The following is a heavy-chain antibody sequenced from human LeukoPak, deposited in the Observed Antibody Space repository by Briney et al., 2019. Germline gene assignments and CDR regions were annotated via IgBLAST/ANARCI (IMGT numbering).Heavy chain of an antibody. CDR3: AWELELFSFDM. D-gene: IGHD1-1*01. V-gene: IGHV3-48*03. CDR2: ISSSGSTI. CDR1: GFTFSSYE. Sequence: GGSLRLSCAASGFTFSSYEMNWVRQAPGKGLEWVSYISSSGSTIYYADSVKGRFTISRDNAKNSLYLQMRRLRAEVTVVYYCAWELELFSFDMWGQGTMVTVSS. J-gene: IGHJ3*02.